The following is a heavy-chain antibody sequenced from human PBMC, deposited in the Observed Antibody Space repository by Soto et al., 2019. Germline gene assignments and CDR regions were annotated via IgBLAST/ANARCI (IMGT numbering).Heavy chain of an antibody. V-gene: IGHV1-18*04. J-gene: IGHJ6*02. CDR2: ISAYNGDT. CDR1: GYSFTTHG. Sequence: GASGKGSCKASGYSFTTHGISWGRRAPGHGLEWMGWISAYNGDTHYVQRFQGRLTMTTDTSTSTAYMELRSLTSDDTAVYYCARDPPFSGILRGTPLMDVWGQGTTVTVSS. D-gene: IGHD4-17*01. CDR3: ARDPPFSGILRGTPLMDV.